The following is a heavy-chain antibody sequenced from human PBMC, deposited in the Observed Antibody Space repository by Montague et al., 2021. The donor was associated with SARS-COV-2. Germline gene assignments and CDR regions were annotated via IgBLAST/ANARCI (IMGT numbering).Heavy chain of an antibody. J-gene: IGHJ3*02. CDR1: GFSLSTSGMC. CDR2: IDWDDDK. V-gene: IGHV2-70*01. CDR3: ARIWGATRGDAFDX. D-gene: IGHD1-26*01. Sequence: PALVKPTQTLTLTCTFSGFSLSTSGMCVSWIRQPPGKALEWLALIDWDDDKYYSTSLKTRLTISKDTSKNQVVLTMTNMDPVDTATYYCARIWGATRGDAFDXWGQGTMVIVSS.